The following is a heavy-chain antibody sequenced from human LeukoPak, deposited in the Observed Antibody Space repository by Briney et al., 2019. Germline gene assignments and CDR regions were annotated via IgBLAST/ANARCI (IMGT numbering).Heavy chain of an antibody. Sequence: GGSLRLSCAASGFTFSSYAMNWVRQAPGKGLEWVAVISYDGSNKYYADSVKGRFTISRDNSKNTLYLQMNSLRAEDTAVYYCARTGSLGNWFDPWGQGTLVTVSS. V-gene: IGHV3-30*01. CDR2: ISYDGSNK. J-gene: IGHJ5*02. D-gene: IGHD1-14*01. CDR1: GFTFSSYA. CDR3: ARTGSLGNWFDP.